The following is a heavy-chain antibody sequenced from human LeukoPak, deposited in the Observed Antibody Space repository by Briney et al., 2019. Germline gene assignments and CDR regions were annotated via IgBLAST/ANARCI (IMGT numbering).Heavy chain of an antibody. D-gene: IGHD1-26*01. J-gene: IGHJ4*02. CDR2: IYYSGST. Sequence: SETLSLTCTVSGGSISSYYWSWIRQSPGKGLEWIGYIYYSGSTNYDPSLKSRVTISVDTSKNQFSLKLSSVTAADTAVYYCARDKTGVGATDYWGQGTLVTVSS. CDR1: GGSISSYY. V-gene: IGHV4-59*01. CDR3: ARDKTGVGATDY.